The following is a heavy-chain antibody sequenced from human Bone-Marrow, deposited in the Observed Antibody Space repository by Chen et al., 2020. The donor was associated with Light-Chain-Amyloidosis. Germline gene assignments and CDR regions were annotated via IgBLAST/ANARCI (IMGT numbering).Heavy chain of an antibody. CDR3: ARRRDGYNFDY. CDR2: IYPDDSDA. Sequence: EVQLEQSGPAVKKPGESLKSSCKGSAYTFPNYWIGWVRQMPGKGLEWMGVIYPDDSDARYSPSFEGQVTISADKSITTAYLQWRSLKASDTAMYYCARRRDGYNFDYWGQGTLVTVSS. CDR1: AYTFPNYW. V-gene: IGHV5-51*01. D-gene: IGHD5-12*01. J-gene: IGHJ4*02.